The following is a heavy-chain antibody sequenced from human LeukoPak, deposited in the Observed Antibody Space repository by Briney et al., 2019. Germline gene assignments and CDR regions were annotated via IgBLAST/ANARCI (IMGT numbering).Heavy chain of an antibody. D-gene: IGHD2-21*01. V-gene: IGHV3-21*01. J-gene: IGHJ5*02. CDR1: GFTFSSYS. Sequence: GGSLRLSCAVSGFTFSSYSMSWVRQAPGKGLEWVSSISSSSSYIYYADSVKGRFTISRDNAKNSLYLQMNSLRAEDTAVYYCARGYSLDWFDPWGQGTLVTVSS. CDR2: ISSSSSYI. CDR3: ARGYSLDWFDP.